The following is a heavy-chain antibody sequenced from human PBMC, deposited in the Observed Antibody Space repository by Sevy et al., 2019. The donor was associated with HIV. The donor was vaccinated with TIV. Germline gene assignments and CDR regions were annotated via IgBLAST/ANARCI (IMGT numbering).Heavy chain of an antibody. CDR2: IRFDGNSK. CDR3: ARADCGGDCYLVFDY. D-gene: IGHD2-21*01. V-gene: IGHV3-30*02. Sequence: GGSLRLSCAASGFTFSTYGMHWVRQAPGKGLVWVAFIRFDGNSKYYADSVKGRFTISRDNSKNTLDLQLNSLTAEDTAVYYCARADCGGDCYLVFDYRGQGTLVTVSS. CDR1: GFTFSTYG. J-gene: IGHJ4*02.